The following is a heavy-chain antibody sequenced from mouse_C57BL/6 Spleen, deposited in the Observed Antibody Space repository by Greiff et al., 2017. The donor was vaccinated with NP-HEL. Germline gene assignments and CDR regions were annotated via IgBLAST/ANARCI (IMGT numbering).Heavy chain of an antibody. CDR2: ISDGGSYT. CDR3: AREGARITGYFDY. CDR1: GFTFSSYA. D-gene: IGHD1-1*01. Sequence: EVKVVESGGGLVKPGGSLKLSCAASGFTFSSYAMSWVRQTPEKRLEWVATISDGGSYTYYPDNVKGRFTISRDNAKNHLYLQMSHLKSEDTAMYYCAREGARITGYFDYWGQGTTLTVSS. V-gene: IGHV5-4*01. J-gene: IGHJ2*01.